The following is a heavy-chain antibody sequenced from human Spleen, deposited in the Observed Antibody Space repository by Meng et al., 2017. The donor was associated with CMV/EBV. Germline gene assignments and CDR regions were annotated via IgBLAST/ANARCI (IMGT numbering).Heavy chain of an antibody. CDR3: ARDLYDFWSGFSNYFDL. J-gene: IGHJ4*02. CDR1: GFTVSSNY. V-gene: IGHV3-23*01. D-gene: IGHD3-3*01. CDR2: ISGRGSST. Sequence: GGSLRLSCAASGFTVSSNYMSWVRQAPGKGLEWVSTISGRGSSTYYADSVKGRFTISRDNSKNTVYLQMNSLRTEDTAIYYCARDLYDFWSGFSNYFDLWGQGTLVTVSS.